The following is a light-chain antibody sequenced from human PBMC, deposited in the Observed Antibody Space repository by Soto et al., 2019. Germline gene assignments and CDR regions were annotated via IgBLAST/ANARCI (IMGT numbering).Light chain of an antibody. J-gene: IGKJ2*01. V-gene: IGKV1-33*01. CDR2: DAT. Sequence: DIPMTQSPSSLSASVGDRVTITCQASQDINNFLNWYQQKQGKAPEVLIYDATTLETGVSSRFSGSGSGTDFTLVISSLQPEDKAIHYCQQYGSLRATFGQGTKLEIK. CDR1: QDINNF. CDR3: QQYGSLRAT.